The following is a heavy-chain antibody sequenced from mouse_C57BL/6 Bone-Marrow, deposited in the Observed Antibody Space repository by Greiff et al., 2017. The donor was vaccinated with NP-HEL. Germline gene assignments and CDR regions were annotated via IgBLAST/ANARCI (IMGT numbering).Heavy chain of an antibody. CDR3: ESSVSPYGNSYVFMDY. V-gene: IGHV5-4*03. Sequence: EVKLMESGGGLVKPGGSLKLSCAASGFTFSSYAMSWVRQTPEKRLEWVATISDGGSYTYYPDNVKGRVTFPSVDAKTKLYLQMSQLKSEDTTMYYCESSVSPYGNSYVFMDYWGQGTSVTVSS. J-gene: IGHJ4*01. CDR1: GFTFSSYA. CDR2: ISDGGSYT. D-gene: IGHD1-1*01.